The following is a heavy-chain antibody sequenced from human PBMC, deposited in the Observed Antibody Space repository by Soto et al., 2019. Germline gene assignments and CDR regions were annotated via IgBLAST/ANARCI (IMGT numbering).Heavy chain of an antibody. Sequence: PGGSLRLSCLASGFKFSDYTIHWVRQAPGKGLDWVAVIWYDGSTRYYGDAVKGRFTISRDNSQNTVSLQMDSLRVGDTAVYFCVRGLRMLDSWGQGTLVTVSS. J-gene: IGHJ4*02. CDR2: IWYDGSTR. CDR1: GFKFSDYT. CDR3: VRGLRMLDS. V-gene: IGHV3-33*01.